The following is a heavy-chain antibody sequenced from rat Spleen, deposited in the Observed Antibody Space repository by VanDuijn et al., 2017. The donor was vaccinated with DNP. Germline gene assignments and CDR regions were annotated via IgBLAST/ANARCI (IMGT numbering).Heavy chain of an antibody. CDR2: INKDSSTI. CDR3: ARREGQLFDY. Sequence: EVKLVESGGGLVQPGRSLILSCAASGFNFNDYWMGWVRQAPGKGLEWVGKINKDSSTIKYTPSLKDKFTISRDNAQNTLYLQMSKLGSEDTAIYYCARREGQLFDYWGQGTLVTVSS. CDR1: GFNFNDYW. J-gene: IGHJ3*01. V-gene: IGHV4-2*01. D-gene: IGHD1-10*01.